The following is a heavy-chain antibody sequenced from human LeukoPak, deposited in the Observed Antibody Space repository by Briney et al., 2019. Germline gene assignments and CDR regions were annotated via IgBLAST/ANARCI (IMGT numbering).Heavy chain of an antibody. V-gene: IGHV3-74*03. D-gene: IGHD3-9*01. Sequence: GGSLRLSCAASGFTFSTYWMHWVRQAPGKGLVWVSRIRPEGTTTAYADSVKGRFTISRDNAKNTLFLQMNSPSAEDTAVYYCARDLDWILFDYWGQGTLVTVSS. CDR1: GFTFSTYW. J-gene: IGHJ4*02. CDR3: ARDLDWILFDY. CDR2: IRPEGTTT.